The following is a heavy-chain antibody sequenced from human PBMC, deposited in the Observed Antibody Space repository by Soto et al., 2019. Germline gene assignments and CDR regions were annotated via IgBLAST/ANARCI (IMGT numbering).Heavy chain of an antibody. V-gene: IGHV3-23*01. CDR3: AKEGVGATNGFDY. Sequence: EVQLLESGGGLVQPGGSLRLSCAASGFTFSSYAMSWVRQAPGKGLEWVSGISGSGGSTYYADSVKGRFTISRDNSKNTLYLQMNSLRAEDTALYYCAKEGVGATNGFDYWGQGTLVSVSS. J-gene: IGHJ4*02. CDR2: ISGSGGST. D-gene: IGHD1-26*01. CDR1: GFTFSSYA.